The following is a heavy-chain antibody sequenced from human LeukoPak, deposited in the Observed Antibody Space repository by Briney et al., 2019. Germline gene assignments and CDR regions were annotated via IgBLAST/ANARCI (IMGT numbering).Heavy chain of an antibody. CDR1: RFTFKDYA. CDR2: ISGSGGST. D-gene: IGHD1-1*01. V-gene: IGHV3-23*01. J-gene: IGHJ4*02. CDR3: XXXXXXXXXXXQHHDY. Sequence: GGSLRLSCAASRFTFKDYAMSWVRQAPGKGLEWVSAISGSGGSTYYADSVKGRFTISRDNSKNTLYLQMNSLRAEDTAVYYXXXXXXXXXXXXQHHDYWGQGTLVTVSS.